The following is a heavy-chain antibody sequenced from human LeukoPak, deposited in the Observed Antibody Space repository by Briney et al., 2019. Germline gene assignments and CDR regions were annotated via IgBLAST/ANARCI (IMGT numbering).Heavy chain of an antibody. CDR2: INHSGSP. D-gene: IGHD3-22*01. Sequence: SETLSLTCAVYGGSFSGYYWSWIRQPPGKGLEWIGEINHSGSPNYNPSLKSRVTISVDTSKNQFSLKLSSVTAADTAVYYCARGMFYYDSSGSYYWGQGTLVTVSS. V-gene: IGHV4-34*01. CDR3: ARGMFYYDSSGSYY. CDR1: GGSFSGYY. J-gene: IGHJ4*02.